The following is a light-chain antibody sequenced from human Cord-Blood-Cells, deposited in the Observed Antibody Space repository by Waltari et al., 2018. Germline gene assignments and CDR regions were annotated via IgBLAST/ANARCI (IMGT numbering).Light chain of an antibody. CDR1: SSDVGGYNY. J-gene: IGLJ3*02. V-gene: IGLV2-14*01. Sequence: QSALTQPASVSGSPGQSITISCTGTSSDVGGYNYFAWYQQHPGKAPKLLIYDVSKRPSGVSNRFSGSKPGNTASRTISGLQAEDEADYYCSSYTSSSTWVFGGGTKLTVL. CDR2: DVS. CDR3: SSYTSSSTWV.